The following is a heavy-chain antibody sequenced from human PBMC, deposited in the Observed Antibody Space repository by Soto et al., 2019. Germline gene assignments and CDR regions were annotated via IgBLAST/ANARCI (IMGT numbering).Heavy chain of an antibody. CDR2: IYQSGST. CDR3: ATQSYSNSGAYYYYAMDV. J-gene: IGHJ6*01. D-gene: IGHD4-4*01. V-gene: IGHV4-30-2*01. CDR1: VGSISCGGYS. Sequence: ALSVTCAFSVGSISCGGYSWSGIRQPPGKGLEWIGYIYQSGSTYYNPSLKSRVTISVDRSRNQFSLKLSSVTAADTAVYFCATQSYSNSGAYYYYAMDVWGQGTTVTVSS.